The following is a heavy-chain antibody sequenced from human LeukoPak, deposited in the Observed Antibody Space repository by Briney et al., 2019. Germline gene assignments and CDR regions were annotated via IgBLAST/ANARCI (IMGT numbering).Heavy chain of an antibody. CDR2: IHPNSGGT. Sequence: GASVKVSWKASGYTFTGYYMHWVRQAPGQGLKWMGRIHPNSGGTNYAQKFEGRVTMTRDTSISTAYMELIRLRSDDTAVYYCARGSPRIAVAGSDYWGQGTLVTVSS. J-gene: IGHJ4*02. CDR1: GYTFTGYY. V-gene: IGHV1-2*06. CDR3: ARGSPRIAVAGSDY. D-gene: IGHD6-19*01.